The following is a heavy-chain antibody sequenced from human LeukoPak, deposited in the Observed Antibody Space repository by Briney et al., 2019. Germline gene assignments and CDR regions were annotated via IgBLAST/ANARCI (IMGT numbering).Heavy chain of an antibody. D-gene: IGHD1-26*01. J-gene: IGHJ5*02. CDR3: ARFQNSGSYFSRLDP. V-gene: IGHV1-69*13. CDR1: GYTFTSYD. CDR2: IIPIFGTA. Sequence: ASVKASCKASGYTFTSYDINWVRQAPGQGLEWMGGIIPIFGTANYAQKFQGRVTITADESTSTAYMELSSLRSEDTAVYYCARFQNSGSYFSRLDPWGQGTLVTVSS.